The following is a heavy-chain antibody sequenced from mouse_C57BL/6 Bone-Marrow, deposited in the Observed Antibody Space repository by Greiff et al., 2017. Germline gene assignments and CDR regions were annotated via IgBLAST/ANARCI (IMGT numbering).Heavy chain of an antibody. J-gene: IGHJ3*01. CDR3: AREAWFAY. V-gene: IGHV1-12*01. CDR1: GYTFTSYY. Sequence: LQQSGAELVRPGASVKMSCKASGYTFTSYYMHWVKQTPRQGLEWIGAIYPGNGDPSYNQKFKGKATLTVDKSSSTAYMQLSSLTSEDSAVYFCAREAWFAYWGQGTLVTVSA. CDR2: IYPGNGDP.